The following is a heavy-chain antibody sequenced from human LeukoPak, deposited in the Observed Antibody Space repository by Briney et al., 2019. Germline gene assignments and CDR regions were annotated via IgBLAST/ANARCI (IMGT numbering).Heavy chain of an antibody. Sequence: SVKVSCKASGGTFSSYAISWVRQAPGQGLEWMGGIIPIFGTANYAQKFQGRVMITADESTSTAYMELSSLRSEDTAVYYCAREIAVAGTDAFDIWGQGTMVTVSS. CDR1: GGTFSSYA. CDR3: AREIAVAGTDAFDI. CDR2: IIPIFGTA. D-gene: IGHD6-19*01. V-gene: IGHV1-69*13. J-gene: IGHJ3*02.